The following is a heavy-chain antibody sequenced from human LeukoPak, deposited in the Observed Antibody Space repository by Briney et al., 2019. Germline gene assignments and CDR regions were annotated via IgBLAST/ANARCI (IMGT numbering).Heavy chain of an antibody. CDR3: ARESRVVAGGSQFDY. CDR1: GGTFSSYG. Sequence: ASVKVSCKASGGTFSSYGISWVRQAPGQGLEWMGWISAYNGDTNSAQKVQGRVTMTTDTSTSTAYMELRRLRSDDTAVYYCARESRVVAGGSQFDYWGQGTLVTVSS. V-gene: IGHV1-18*01. J-gene: IGHJ4*02. D-gene: IGHD2-21*01. CDR2: ISAYNGDT.